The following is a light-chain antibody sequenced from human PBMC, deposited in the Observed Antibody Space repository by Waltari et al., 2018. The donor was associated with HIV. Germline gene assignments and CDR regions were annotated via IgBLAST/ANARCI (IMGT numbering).Light chain of an antibody. CDR3: QQCYSAPYT. J-gene: IGKJ2*01. CDR1: QNVLNSSNNKNY. Sequence: DIVLTQSPASLPVSLAERPSINCKSSQNVLNSSNNKNYLAWYQQKPGQPPKLVICWASTRESGVPDRFSGSGSGTNFTLTISSPQAEDVAVYYCQQCYSAPYTFGQGTKLEI. CDR2: WAS. V-gene: IGKV4-1*01.